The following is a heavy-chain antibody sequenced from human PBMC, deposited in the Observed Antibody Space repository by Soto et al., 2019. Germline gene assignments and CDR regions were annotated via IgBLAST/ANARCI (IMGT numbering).Heavy chain of an antibody. J-gene: IGHJ4*02. D-gene: IGHD2-15*01. CDR1: GGSMNNYY. CDR2: IYNSVST. CDR3: ATEEDTTLAISSDH. Sequence: SETLSLTCTVSGGSMNNYYWSWIRQPPGKGLEWIGYIYNSVSTNYNPSLKSRVTISVETSKNQFSLKLTSVTAADTALYSCATEEDTTLAISSDHWGQGTLVTVSS. V-gene: IGHV4-59*01.